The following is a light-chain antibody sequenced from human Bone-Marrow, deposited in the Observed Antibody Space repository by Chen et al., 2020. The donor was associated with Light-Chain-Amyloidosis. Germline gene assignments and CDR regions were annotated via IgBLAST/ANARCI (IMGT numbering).Light chain of an antibody. V-gene: IGLV3-25*03. Sequence: SYELPQPPSVSVSPGQTACFTPSGDDLPTKYAYWYQQKPGQAPVLVIHRDTERPSGISERFSGSSSGTTATLTISGVQAEDEADYHCQSADSSGTYEVIFGGGTKLTVL. CDR3: QSADSSGTYEVI. CDR1: DLPTKY. J-gene: IGLJ2*01. CDR2: RDT.